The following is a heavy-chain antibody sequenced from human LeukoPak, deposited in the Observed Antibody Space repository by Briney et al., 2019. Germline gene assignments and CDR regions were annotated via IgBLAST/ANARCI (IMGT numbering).Heavy chain of an antibody. J-gene: IGHJ3*02. D-gene: IGHD2-2*01. CDR3: ARDVGALGYCSSTSCYERLLDI. V-gene: IGHV1-69*04. CDR1: GGTFSSYA. CDR2: IIPILGIA. Sequence: SVKVSCKASGGTFSSYAIRWVRQAPGQGLEWMGRIIPILGIANYAQKFQGRVTITADKSTSTAYMELSSLRSEDTAVYYCARDVGALGYCSSTSCYERLLDIWGQGTMVTVSS.